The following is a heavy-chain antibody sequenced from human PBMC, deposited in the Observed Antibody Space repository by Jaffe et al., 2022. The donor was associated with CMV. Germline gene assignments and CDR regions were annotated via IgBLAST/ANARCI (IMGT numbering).Heavy chain of an antibody. D-gene: IGHD1-26*01. CDR3: ALGGPDGGY. CDR1: GFTFRGSS. J-gene: IGHJ4*02. Sequence: EVQLVESGGGLVQPGGSLKVSCAASGFTFRGSSMHWVRQASGKGLEWVGRIRSKANSYATAYAASVKGRFTISRDDSDNTAYLQMNSLKTEDTAVYYCALGGPDGGYWGQGALVTVSS. CDR2: IRSKANSYAT. V-gene: IGHV3-73*02.